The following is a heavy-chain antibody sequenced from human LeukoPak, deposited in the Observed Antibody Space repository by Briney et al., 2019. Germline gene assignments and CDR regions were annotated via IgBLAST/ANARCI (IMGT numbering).Heavy chain of an antibody. CDR3: AGDRRPGSYGHGSDYYYYGMGV. J-gene: IGHJ6*02. CDR2: ISYDGSNK. CDR1: GFTFSSYA. V-gene: IGHV3-30*04. Sequence: HPGRSLRLSCAASGFTFSSYAMHWVRQAPGKGLEWVAVISYDGSNKYYADSVKGRFTISRDNSKNTLYLQMNSLRAADTTVYYCAGDRRPGSYGHGSDYYYYGMGVWGQGATVTVSS. D-gene: IGHD2-21*01.